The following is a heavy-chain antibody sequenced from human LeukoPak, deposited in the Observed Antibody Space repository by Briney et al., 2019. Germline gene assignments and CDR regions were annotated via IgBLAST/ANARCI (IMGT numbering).Heavy chain of an antibody. V-gene: IGHV3-30*18. D-gene: IGHD4-17*01. J-gene: IGHJ4*02. CDR3: AKTVRQINPVDY. Sequence: GGSLRLSCAASGFTFSSYGMHWVRQAPGKGLEWVAVISYDGSNKYYADSVKGRFTISRDNSKNTLYLQMNSLRAEDTAVYYCAKTVRQINPVDYWGQGTLVTVSS. CDR2: ISYDGSNK. CDR1: GFTFSSYG.